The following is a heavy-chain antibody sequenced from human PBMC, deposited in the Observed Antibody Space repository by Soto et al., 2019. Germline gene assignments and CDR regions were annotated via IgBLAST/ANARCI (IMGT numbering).Heavy chain of an antibody. CDR2: ISYDGSNK. Sequence: HPGGSRRRSCAASGFTFSSYVMHWVRQAPGKGLEWVAVISYDGSNKYYADSVKGRFTISRDNSKNTLYLQMNSLRAEDTAVYYCAKDRTYLGLGFFDIWGQGTMVTVSS. J-gene: IGHJ3*02. D-gene: IGHD2-15*01. V-gene: IGHV3-30*18. CDR3: AKDRTYLGLGFFDI. CDR1: GFTFSSYV.